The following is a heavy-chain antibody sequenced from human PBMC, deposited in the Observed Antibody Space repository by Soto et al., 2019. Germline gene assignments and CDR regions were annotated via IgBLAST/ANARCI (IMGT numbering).Heavy chain of an antibody. Sequence: EVQLLESGGGLVQPGGSLRLSCAASEFTFSNYAMNWVRQAPGKGLEWVSGISASAGSTYYADSVKGRLTISRDNSKNTLYLQMNSLRAEDTAVYYCAKGGPDILTTFDYWGQGTLVTVSS. D-gene: IGHD3-9*01. CDR2: ISASAGST. J-gene: IGHJ4*02. CDR1: EFTFSNYA. CDR3: AKGGPDILTTFDY. V-gene: IGHV3-23*01.